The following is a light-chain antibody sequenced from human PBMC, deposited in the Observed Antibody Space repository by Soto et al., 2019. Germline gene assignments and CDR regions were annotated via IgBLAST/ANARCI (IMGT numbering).Light chain of an antibody. J-gene: IGLJ2*01. Sequence: QSVLTQPPSASGTPGQRVTISCSGSSSNIGSNYVYWYQQLPGTVPQLLSYRNSERPSGVPDRFSGSKSGTSASLAISGLRSEDEADYYCAAWDDSLSGVVFGGGTKVTVL. CDR1: SSNIGSNY. CDR3: AAWDDSLSGVV. CDR2: RNS. V-gene: IGLV1-47*01.